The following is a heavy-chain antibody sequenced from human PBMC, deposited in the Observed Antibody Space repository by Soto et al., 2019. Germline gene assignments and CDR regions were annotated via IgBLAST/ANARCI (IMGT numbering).Heavy chain of an antibody. CDR3: ARDRGVDYDFWSGYYRDGAFDI. Sequence: SLRLSCAASGFTFSSYAMHWVRQDPGKGLEWVAVISYDGSNRYYADSVKGRFTISRDNSKNTLYLQMNSLRAEDTAVYYCARDRGVDYDFWSGYYRDGAFDIWGQGTMVTVSS. CDR1: GFTFSSYA. CDR2: ISYDGSNR. J-gene: IGHJ3*02. D-gene: IGHD3-3*01. V-gene: IGHV3-30-3*01.